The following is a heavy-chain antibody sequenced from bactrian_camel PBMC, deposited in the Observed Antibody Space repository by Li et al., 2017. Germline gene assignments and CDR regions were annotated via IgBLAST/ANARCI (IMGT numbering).Heavy chain of an antibody. D-gene: IGHD3*01. Sequence: QVQLVESGGGSVQAGGSLRLSCTATRRHVYSTNCMGWVRQAPGKKREKVAVMYSGGRTTHYSDSVEGRFTISRDNATNTVYLQMNSLKPEDTAVYYCVSLVGRPLAHQGTQVTVS. V-gene: IGHV3S53*01. CDR1: RRHVYSTNC. J-gene: IGHJ4*01. CDR2: MYSGGRTT.